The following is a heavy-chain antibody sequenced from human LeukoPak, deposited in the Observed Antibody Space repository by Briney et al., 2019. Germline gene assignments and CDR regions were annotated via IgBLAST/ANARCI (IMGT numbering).Heavy chain of an antibody. V-gene: IGHV1-8*03. CDR2: MNPNSGNT. J-gene: IGHJ6*03. D-gene: IGHD2-21*02. CDR1: GYTFASYD. CDR3: ARGFRPGVVVVTAHSYYYYMDV. Sequence: ASVKVSCKASGYTFASYDINGVRQATGQGLEWMGWMNPNSGNTGYAQKFQGRVTITRHTYISTAYMELSSLRSEDTAVYYCARGFRPGVVVVTAHSYYYYMDVWGKGTTVTVSS.